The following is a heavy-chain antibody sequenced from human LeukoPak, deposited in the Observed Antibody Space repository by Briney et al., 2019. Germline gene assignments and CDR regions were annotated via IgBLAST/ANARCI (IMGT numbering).Heavy chain of an antibody. CDR3: AREGYCSSISCPGSSPFDY. CDR1: GFTFSSYA. D-gene: IGHD2-2*01. Sequence: GGSLRLSCAASGFTFSSYAMSWVRQAPGKGLEWVSYISSSSTIYYADSVKGRFTISRDNAKNSLYLQMNSLRAGDTAVYYCAREGYCSSISCPGSSPFDYWGQGTLVTVSS. V-gene: IGHV3-48*04. CDR2: ISSSSTI. J-gene: IGHJ4*02.